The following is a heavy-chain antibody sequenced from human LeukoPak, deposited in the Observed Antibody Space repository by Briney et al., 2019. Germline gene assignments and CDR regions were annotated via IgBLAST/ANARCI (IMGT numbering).Heavy chain of an antibody. CDR3: ARSARLMKGVVEVTALDD. J-gene: IGHJ4*02. D-gene: IGHD3-3*01. CDR2: LSSSGSAF. Sequence: PGGSLTLSCEDSGFTFRSYEMNWVRQAPGKGLEWIAYLSSSGSAFSYADSVKGRFTIARDNAKNSVYLEMSSLRADDTAVYYCARSARLMKGVVEVTALDDWGQGTLVTVSS. CDR1: GFTFRSYE. V-gene: IGHV3-48*03.